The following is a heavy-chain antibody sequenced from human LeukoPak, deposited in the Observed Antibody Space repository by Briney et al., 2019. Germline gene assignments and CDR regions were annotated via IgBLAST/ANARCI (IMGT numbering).Heavy chain of an antibody. J-gene: IGHJ6*02. CDR1: GYIFTNFF. D-gene: IGHD2-2*02. Sequence: ASVKVSCKASGYIFTNFFMHWVRQAPGQGLEWMGVIHPSGGSTSYAQKFQGRVTMTRDTSTTTVYMELSGLRSEDTGVYYCARDGTVVSAAIRYYNFYYGLDVWGQGTTVTVSS. CDR2: IHPSGGST. CDR3: ARDGTVVSAAIRYYNFYYGLDV. V-gene: IGHV1-46*01.